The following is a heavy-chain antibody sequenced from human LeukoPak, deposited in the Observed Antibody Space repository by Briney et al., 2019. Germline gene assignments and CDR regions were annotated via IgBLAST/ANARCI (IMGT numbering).Heavy chain of an antibody. CDR2: IIPIFGTA. D-gene: IGHD6-19*01. J-gene: IGHJ6*02. CDR1: GGTFSSYA. CDR3: ARVWVSAWPLYKYYYGMDV. Sequence: SVKVSCKASGGTFSSYAISWVRQAPGQGLEWMGGIIPIFGTANYAQKFQGRVTITADESTNTAYMELRSLTSDDTAVYYCARVWVSAWPLYKYYYGMDVWGQGTTVAVSS. V-gene: IGHV1-69*13.